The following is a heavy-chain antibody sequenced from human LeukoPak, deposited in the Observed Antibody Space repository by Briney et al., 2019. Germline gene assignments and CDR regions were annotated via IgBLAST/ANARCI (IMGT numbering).Heavy chain of an antibody. J-gene: IGHJ4*02. D-gene: IGHD1-26*01. V-gene: IGHV3-21*01. CDR3: ASIVGATSYFDY. Sequence: GGSLRLSCAASGFTFSSYAMSWVRQAPGKGLEWVSSISSSSSYIYYADSVKGRFTISRDNAKNSLYLQMNSLRAEDTAVYYCASIVGATSYFDYWGQGTLVTVSS. CDR2: ISSSSSYI. CDR1: GFTFSSYA.